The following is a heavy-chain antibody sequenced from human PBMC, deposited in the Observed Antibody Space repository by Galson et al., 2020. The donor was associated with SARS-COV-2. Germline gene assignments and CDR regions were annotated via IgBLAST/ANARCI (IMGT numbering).Heavy chain of an antibody. J-gene: IGHJ3*02. CDR3: ARFPDYYGSGSYDISEDDAFDI. Sequence: SETLSLTCTVSGGSISSGGYYWSWIRQHPGKGLEWIGYIYYSGSTYYNPSLKSRVTISVDTSKNQFSLKLSSVTAADTAVYYCARFPDYYGSGSYDISEDDAFDIWGQGTMVTVSS. CDR2: IYYSGST. V-gene: IGHV4-31*03. D-gene: IGHD3-10*01. CDR1: GGSISSGGYY.